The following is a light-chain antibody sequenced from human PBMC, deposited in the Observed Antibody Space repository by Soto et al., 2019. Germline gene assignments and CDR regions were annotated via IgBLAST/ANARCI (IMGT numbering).Light chain of an antibody. Sequence: EIVLTQSPGNLSLSPGERATLSCRASQSISRNYLAWYQQKPGPAPRLLIYDASSRATGIPDRFSGSGSGTDFTLTISRLEPEDFATYHCQQYNSWSGVTFGGGTKVEIK. V-gene: IGKV3-20*01. CDR1: QSISRNY. CDR2: DAS. CDR3: QQYNSWSGVT. J-gene: IGKJ4*01.